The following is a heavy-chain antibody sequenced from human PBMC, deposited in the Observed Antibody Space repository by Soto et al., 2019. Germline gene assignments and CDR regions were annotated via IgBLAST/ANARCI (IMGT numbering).Heavy chain of an antibody. J-gene: IGHJ4*02. CDR2: ISKSDYT. CDR1: GFAFNNYG. D-gene: IGHD2-2*01. CDR3: AREDSIIIPAVSDF. V-gene: IGHV3-21*01. Sequence: GGSLRLSCTVSGFAFNNYGIKWVRQAPGKGLEWVSSISKSDYTYYSDSVKGRFTISRDNAKNSVSLQMNTLRVEDTAVYYCAREDSIIIPAVSDFWGQGTLVTVSS.